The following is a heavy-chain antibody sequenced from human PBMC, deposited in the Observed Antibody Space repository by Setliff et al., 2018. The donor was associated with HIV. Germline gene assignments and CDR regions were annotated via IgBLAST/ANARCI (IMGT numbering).Heavy chain of an antibody. CDR1: GGSIISSSYY. CDR3: ASRGIVVVTMSMPDEFFVH. Sequence: SETLSLTCTVSGGSIISSSYYWGWIRQAPGKGLEWIGSIYYSGTTYYNPSLRGRVTISVDRSRNQFSLTLNSVTAADTATYYCASRGIVVVTMSMPDEFFVHWGHGTLVTVSS. V-gene: IGHV4-39*01. D-gene: IGHD2-21*02. J-gene: IGHJ1*01. CDR2: IYYSGTT.